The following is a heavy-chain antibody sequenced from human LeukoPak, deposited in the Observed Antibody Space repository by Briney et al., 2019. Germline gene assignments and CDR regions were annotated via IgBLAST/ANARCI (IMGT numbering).Heavy chain of an antibody. CDR1: GCSISSGSYY. CDR3: TRDSVDDYYYYYMDV. D-gene: IGHD3-10*01. J-gene: IGHJ6*03. V-gene: IGHV4-61*02. Sequence: PSETLSPTCTVSGCSISSGSYYWSWIRQPAGKGLEWIGRIYTSGSTNYNPSLKSRVTISVDTSENQFSLKLSSVTAADTTVYYCTRDSVDDYYYYYMDVSGKGTTVTVSS. CDR2: IYTSGST.